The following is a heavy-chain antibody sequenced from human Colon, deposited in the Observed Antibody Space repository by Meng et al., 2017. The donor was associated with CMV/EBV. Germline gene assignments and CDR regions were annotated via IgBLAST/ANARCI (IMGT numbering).Heavy chain of an antibody. Sequence: GGSLRLSCTVSGGSISTNTYYWAWIRQSPGKGLEWVSIIGGSGASTYYAGSVKGRFTISRDNSKNTVYLQMNNLRADDTALYYCAKDAQDYSNFFDFWGQGTLVTVSS. J-gene: IGHJ4*02. CDR3: AKDAQDYSNFFDF. CDR2: IGGSGAST. V-gene: IGHV3-23*01. D-gene: IGHD4-11*01. CDR1: GGSISTNTYY.